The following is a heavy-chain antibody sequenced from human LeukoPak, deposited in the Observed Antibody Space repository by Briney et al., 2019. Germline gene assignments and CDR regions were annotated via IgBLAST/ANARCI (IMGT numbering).Heavy chain of an antibody. D-gene: IGHD2-21*01. J-gene: IGHJ5*02. CDR1: GFTFSSYG. CDR2: IWYDGSNK. CDR3: AREISDDPGWFDP. V-gene: IGHV3-33*01. Sequence: PGGSLRLSCAASGFTFSSYGMHWVRQAPGKGLEWVAVIWYDGSNKYYADSVKDRFTISRDNSKNTLYLQMNSLRADDTAVYYCAREISDDPGWFDPWGQGTLVTVSS.